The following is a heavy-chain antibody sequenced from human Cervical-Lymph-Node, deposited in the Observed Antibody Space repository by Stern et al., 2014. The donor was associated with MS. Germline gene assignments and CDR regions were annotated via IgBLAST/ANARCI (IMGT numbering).Heavy chain of an antibody. Sequence: EQLGQSGGGLIQPGGSLRLSGAASGFSVRSNYMSWVRQAPGQGLEWGSVIFSGGSTYYADSVKGRFTISRDNSKNTVYLEMNSLRVEDTAVYYCARDVRSSWYRWFDPWGQGTLVTVSS. D-gene: IGHD6-13*01. CDR2: IFSGGST. V-gene: IGHV3-53*01. J-gene: IGHJ5*02. CDR3: ARDVRSSWYRWFDP. CDR1: GFSVRSNY.